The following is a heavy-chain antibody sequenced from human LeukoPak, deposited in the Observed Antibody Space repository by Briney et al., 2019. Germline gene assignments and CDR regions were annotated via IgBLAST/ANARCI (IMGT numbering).Heavy chain of an antibody. Sequence: GGSLRLSCAASGFTFSSYSMNWVRQAPGKGLEWVSYISSSSSTIYYADSVKGRFTISRDNAKNSLYLQMNSLRDEDTAVYYCARNYYYDSSGYNDYWGQGTLVTVSS. CDR2: ISSSSSTI. D-gene: IGHD3-22*01. CDR1: GFTFSSYS. V-gene: IGHV3-48*02. J-gene: IGHJ4*02. CDR3: ARNYYYDSSGYNDY.